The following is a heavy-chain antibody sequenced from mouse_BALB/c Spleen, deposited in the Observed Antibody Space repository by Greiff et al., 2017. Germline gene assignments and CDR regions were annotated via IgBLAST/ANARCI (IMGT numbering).Heavy chain of an antibody. V-gene: IGHV5-17*02. J-gene: IGHJ4*01. D-gene: IGHD2-3*01. CDR2: ISSGSSTI. Sequence: EVKVVESGGGLVQPGGSRKLSCAASGFTFSSFGMHWVRQAPEKGLEWVAYISSGSSTIYYADTVKGRFTISRDNPKNTLFLQMTSLRSEDTAMYYCARVVYDGYYYAMDYWGQGTSVTVSS. CDR3: ARVVYDGYYYAMDY. CDR1: GFTFSSFG.